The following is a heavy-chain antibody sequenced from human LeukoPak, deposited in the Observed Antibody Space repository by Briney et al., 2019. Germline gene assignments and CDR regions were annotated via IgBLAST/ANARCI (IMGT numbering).Heavy chain of an antibody. CDR2: FYHGGST. CDR3: ARDSGTTGEVKFDP. V-gene: IGHV4-38-2*02. CDR1: GYSISTGYY. D-gene: IGHD3-10*01. Sequence: SETLSLTCTVSGYSISTGYYWDWIRQPPGKGLEWIGTFYHGGSTYYNPSLKSRVTISVDTSKNQFSLNLTSVTAADTAVYYCARDSGTTGEVKFDPWGQGTLVTVSS. J-gene: IGHJ5*02.